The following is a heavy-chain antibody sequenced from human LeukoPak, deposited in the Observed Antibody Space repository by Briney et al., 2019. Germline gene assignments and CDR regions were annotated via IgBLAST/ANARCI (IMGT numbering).Heavy chain of an antibody. Sequence: GASVKVSCKASGYTFNGYYMHWVRQAPGQGLEWMGWINPNSGGTNYAQKFQGRVTMTRDTSISTAYMELSRLRSDDTAVYYCARGFVAVAGTIGYWGQGTLVTVSS. CDR2: INPNSGGT. D-gene: IGHD6-19*01. J-gene: IGHJ4*02. CDR3: ARGFVAVAGTIGY. CDR1: GYTFNGYY. V-gene: IGHV1-2*02.